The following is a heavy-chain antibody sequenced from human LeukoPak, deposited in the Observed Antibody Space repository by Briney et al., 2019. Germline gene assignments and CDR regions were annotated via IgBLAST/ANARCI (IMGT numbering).Heavy chain of an antibody. V-gene: IGHV3-30-3*01. Sequence: GGSLRLSCAASGFTFSSYAMHWVRQAPGKGLEWVAVISYDGSNKYYADSVKGRFTISRDNSKNTLYLQMNSLRAEDTAVYYCARGERDIIVGATLDYWGQGTLVTVSS. CDR2: ISYDGSNK. CDR1: GFTFSSYA. J-gene: IGHJ4*02. CDR3: ARGERDIIVGATLDY. D-gene: IGHD1-26*01.